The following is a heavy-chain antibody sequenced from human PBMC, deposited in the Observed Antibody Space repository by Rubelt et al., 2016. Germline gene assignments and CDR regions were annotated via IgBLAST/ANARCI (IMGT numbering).Heavy chain of an antibody. J-gene: IGHJ4*02. Sequence: EVQLVESGGGLVQPGGSLRLSCAASGFTFSSYWMSWVSQAPGKGLEWVANIKQDGSEKYYVDSVKGRFTISRDNAKNSLSLQKISLRADDTAVYYCATDYLGYWGQGTLVTVSS. CDR1: GFTFSSYW. CDR2: IKQDGSEK. V-gene: IGHV3-7*05. CDR3: ATDYLGY.